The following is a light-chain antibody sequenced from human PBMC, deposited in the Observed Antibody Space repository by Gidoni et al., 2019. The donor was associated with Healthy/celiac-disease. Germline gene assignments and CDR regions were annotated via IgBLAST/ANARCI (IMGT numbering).Light chain of an antibody. V-gene: IGLV2-23*02. Sequence: QSALTQPASVSGSPGQSITISCTGTSSDVWSYNLVSWYQQHPGNAPKLMIYEVSKRPSGVSNRFSGSKSGNTASLTISGLQAEDEADYYCCSYAGSSWVFGGGTKLTVL. CDR3: CSYAGSSWV. CDR1: SSDVWSYNL. CDR2: EVS. J-gene: IGLJ3*02.